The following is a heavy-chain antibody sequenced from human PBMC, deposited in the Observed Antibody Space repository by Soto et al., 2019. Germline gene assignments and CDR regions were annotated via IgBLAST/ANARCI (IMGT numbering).Heavy chain of an antibody. CDR3: AKDEEVWTAARLGFDY. V-gene: IGHV3-23*01. CDR1: GFTFSSYA. D-gene: IGHD6-6*01. CDR2: ISGSGGST. J-gene: IGHJ4*02. Sequence: PGGSLRLSCAASGFTFSSYAMIWVRQAPGKGLEWVSAISGSGGSTYYADSVKGRFTISRDNSKNTLYLQMNSLGAEDTAVYYCAKDEEVWTAARLGFDYWGQGTLV.